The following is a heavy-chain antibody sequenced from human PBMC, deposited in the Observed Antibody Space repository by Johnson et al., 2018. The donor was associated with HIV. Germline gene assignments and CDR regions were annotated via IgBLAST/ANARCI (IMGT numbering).Heavy chain of an antibody. CDR3: ARGAAVSGTLVDPFDI. V-gene: IGHV3-9*01. Sequence: VQLVESGGGLVKPGGSLRLSCAASGFTFSSYAMHWVRQAPDNGLVWVPGISWNSGSVCYADSLKGRFTNSSDNAKNSLYLQMNNLRLEDTAGYYCARGAAVSGTLVDPFDIWGRGTMVTVSS. J-gene: IGHJ3*02. CDR2: ISWNSGSV. CDR1: GFTFSSYA. D-gene: IGHD1-26*01.